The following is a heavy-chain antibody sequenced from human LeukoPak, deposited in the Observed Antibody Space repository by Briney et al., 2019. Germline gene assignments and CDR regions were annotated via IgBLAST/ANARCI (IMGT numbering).Heavy chain of an antibody. J-gene: IGHJ6*03. V-gene: IGHV1-2*02. Sequence: GASVKVSCKASGYTFTGYYMHWVRQAPGQRLEWMGWINPNSGGTNYAQKFQGRVTMTRDTSISTAYMEVSRLRSDDTAVYYCARGGVWGIAAAGSPPYYYYMDVWGKGTTVTVSS. CDR1: GYTFTGYY. D-gene: IGHD6-13*01. CDR2: INPNSGGT. CDR3: ARGGVWGIAAAGSPPYYYYMDV.